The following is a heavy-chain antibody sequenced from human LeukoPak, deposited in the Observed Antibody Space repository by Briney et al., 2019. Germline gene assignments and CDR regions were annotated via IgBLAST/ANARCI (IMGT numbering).Heavy chain of an antibody. CDR2: INSDRSST. V-gene: IGHV3-74*01. J-gene: IGHJ5*02. D-gene: IGHD6-13*01. CDR3: ARGSSWYHGWFDP. CDR1: GFTFSSYW. Sequence: GGSLRLSCAASGFTFSSYWMHWVRQAPGKGLVWVSRINSDRSSTSYADPVKGRFTISRDNAKNTLYLQMNSLRAEDTAVYYCARGSSWYHGWFDPWGQGTLVTVSS.